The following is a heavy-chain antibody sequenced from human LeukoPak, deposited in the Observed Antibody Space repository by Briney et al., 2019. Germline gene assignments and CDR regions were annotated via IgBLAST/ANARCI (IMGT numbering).Heavy chain of an antibody. CDR1: GGSISSYY. CDR2: IYYSGST. V-gene: IGHV4-59*08. Sequence: SGTLSFTCTVSGGSISSYYWSWIRQPPGKGLEWIGYIYYSGSTNYNPSLKSRVTISVDTSKNQFSLKLSSVTAADTAVYYCARQIAGESDYDYWGQGTLVTVSS. J-gene: IGHJ4*02. CDR3: ARQIAGESDYDY. D-gene: IGHD5-12*01.